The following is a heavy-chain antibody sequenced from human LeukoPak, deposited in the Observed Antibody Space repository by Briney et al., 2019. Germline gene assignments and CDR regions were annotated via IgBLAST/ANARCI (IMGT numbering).Heavy chain of an antibody. V-gene: IGHV7-4-1*02. Sequence: ASVKVSCKASGYTFTSNALGWVRQAPGQGLEWMGWINTNTGNPTYAQGFTGRFVFSLDTSDNTAYLQISSLQAEDTAVYSCASFFCTSALCYYLDSWGQGTLVTVSS. D-gene: IGHD2-8*01. CDR1: GYTFTSNA. J-gene: IGHJ4*02. CDR2: INTNTGNP. CDR3: ASFFCTSALCYYLDS.